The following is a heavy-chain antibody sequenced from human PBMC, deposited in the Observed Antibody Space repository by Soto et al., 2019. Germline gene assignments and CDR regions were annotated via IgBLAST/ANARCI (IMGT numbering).Heavy chain of an antibody. CDR2: IVVGSGNT. Sequence: PVTVSCQASGFSFTSSAVQWVRQARGQRLEWIGWIVVGSGNTNYAQKFQERVTITRDMSTSTAYMELSSLRSEDTAVYYCAADRYDFWSGYPADYYYYGMDVWGQGTTVTVSS. D-gene: IGHD3-3*01. V-gene: IGHV1-58*01. CDR3: AADRYDFWSGYPADYYYYGMDV. CDR1: GFSFTSSA. J-gene: IGHJ6*02.